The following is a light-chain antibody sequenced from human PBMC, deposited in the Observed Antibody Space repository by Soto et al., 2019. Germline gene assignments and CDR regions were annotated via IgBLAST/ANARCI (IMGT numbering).Light chain of an antibody. J-gene: IGLJ1*01. Sequence: LTQPASVPRSPGQSITISCTGTASDIGTYSYVSWYQQHAGKAPKLIIYEVSHRPSGVSNRFSGSKSGSTASLTISGLQAEDEAHYCCSSTGISPLLFATGTKVTV. V-gene: IGLV2-14*01. CDR1: ASDIGTYSY. CDR2: EVS. CDR3: CSSTGISPLL.